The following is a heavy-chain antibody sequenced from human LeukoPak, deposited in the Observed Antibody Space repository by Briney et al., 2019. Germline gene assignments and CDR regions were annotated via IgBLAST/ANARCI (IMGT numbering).Heavy chain of an antibody. J-gene: IGHJ4*02. CDR3: ATGIVGATPDY. Sequence: SETLSLTCAVYGGSFSGYYWSWIRQPPEKGLEWIGEINHSGSTNYNPSLKSRVTISVDTSKNQFSLKLSSVTAADTAVYYCATGIVGATPDYWGQGTLVTVSS. D-gene: IGHD1-26*01. V-gene: IGHV4-34*01. CDR1: GGSFSGYY. CDR2: INHSGST.